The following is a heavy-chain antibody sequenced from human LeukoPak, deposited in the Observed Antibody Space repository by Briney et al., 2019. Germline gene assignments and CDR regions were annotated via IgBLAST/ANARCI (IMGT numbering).Heavy chain of an antibody. CDR2: VRYDGSIQ. CDR1: GFNFHSYG. Sequence: PGGSLRLPCAASGFNFHSYGMHWVRQAPGKGLDWVAFVRYDGSIQYYADSVKGRFAISRGNSKDTVSLQMNSLRPEDTAVYYCGKGSSTSACPDYWGQGTLVTVSS. J-gene: IGHJ4*02. V-gene: IGHV3-30*02. CDR3: GKGSSTSACPDY. D-gene: IGHD6-19*01.